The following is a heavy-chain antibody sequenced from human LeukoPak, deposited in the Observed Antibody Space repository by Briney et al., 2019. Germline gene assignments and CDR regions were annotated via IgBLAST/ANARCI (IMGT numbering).Heavy chain of an antibody. CDR2: IRSKAYGGTT. V-gene: IGHV3-49*04. CDR3: TRANGDAGPFDY. CDR1: GFTFGDYA. Sequence: PGGSLRLSCTASGFTFGDYAMSWVRQAPGKGLEWVGFIRSKAYGGTTEYAASVKGRFTISRDDSKSIAYLQMNSLKTEDTAVYYCTRANGDAGPFDYWGQGTLVTVSS. D-gene: IGHD4-17*01. J-gene: IGHJ4*02.